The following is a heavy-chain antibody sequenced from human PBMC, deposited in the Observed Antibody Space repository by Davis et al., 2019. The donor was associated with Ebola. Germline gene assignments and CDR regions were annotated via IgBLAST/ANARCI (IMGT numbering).Heavy chain of an antibody. Sequence: ASVKVSCKASGYTFTSYYMHWVRQAPGQGLEWMGLINPSGGSTSYAQKFQGRVTMTRDTSTSTVYMELSRLRSEETAVYYCARGPLGSGYDPTYYYYGMDVWGQGTTVTVSS. CDR1: GYTFTSYY. CDR3: ARGPLGSGYDPTYYYYGMDV. J-gene: IGHJ6*02. D-gene: IGHD5-12*01. CDR2: INPSGGST. V-gene: IGHV1-46*01.